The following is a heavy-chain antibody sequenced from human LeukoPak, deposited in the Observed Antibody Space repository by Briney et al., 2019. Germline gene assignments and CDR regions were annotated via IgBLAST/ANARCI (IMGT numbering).Heavy chain of an antibody. V-gene: IGHV3-74*01. CDR1: GHSFSDYR. D-gene: IGHD3-16*01. CDR3: VTARGRF. Sequence: GRSLRLSCVASGHSFSDYRMHCAPQAPGKGLVCVSRIYIDGVGTAYADFVKGRFIIPRDNAKNTLYLQMNSLTSEDTPVYYCVTARGRFWGKGTTVTVSS. J-gene: IGHJ6*01. CDR2: IYIDGVGT.